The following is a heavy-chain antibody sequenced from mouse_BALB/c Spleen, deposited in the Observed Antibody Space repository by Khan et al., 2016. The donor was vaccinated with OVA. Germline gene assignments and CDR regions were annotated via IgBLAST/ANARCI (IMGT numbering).Heavy chain of an antibody. Sequence: VQLKESGAELVKPGASVKLSCTASGFNIKDTYMHWVKQRPEQGLEWIGRIDPANGNTKYDPKFQGKATITADTSSNTAYLQLSSLTSEDTAVYYCAREGRDYAMDYWGQGTSVTVSS. V-gene: IGHV14-3*02. CDR2: IDPANGNT. CDR3: AREGRDYAMDY. J-gene: IGHJ4*01. CDR1: GFNIKDTY. D-gene: IGHD3-3*01.